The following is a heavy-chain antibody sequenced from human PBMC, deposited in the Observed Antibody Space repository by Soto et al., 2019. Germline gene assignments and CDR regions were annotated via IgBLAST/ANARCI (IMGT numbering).Heavy chain of an antibody. CDR2: IYSNGDT. J-gene: IGHJ6*02. Sequence: PSLTCSVSSDSMNSGGYYWSWIRQHPGKGLEWIGYIYSNGDTYYNPSLKSRVTISVDTSKKQFSLNLTSVTAADTAVYYCARRGGSSSGYYYYAMDVWGQGTTVTVSS. D-gene: IGHD6-6*01. V-gene: IGHV4-31*03. CDR3: ARRGGSSSGYYYYAMDV. CDR1: SDSMNSGGYY.